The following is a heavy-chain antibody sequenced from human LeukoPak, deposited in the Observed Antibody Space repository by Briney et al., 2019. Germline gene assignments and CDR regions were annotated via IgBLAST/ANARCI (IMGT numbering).Heavy chain of an antibody. CDR3: AREGRGSGHWAGFDF. Sequence: VASVKVSCKTSGYTFSDHYVQWLRQAPGQGLEWMGWINPYSGDTSSARKSQGRVTMTKDTSITRAYLELTGLTSDDTAIYYCAREGRGSGHWAGFDFWGQGALVTVSS. CDR1: GYTFSDHY. J-gene: IGHJ4*02. D-gene: IGHD7-27*01. V-gene: IGHV1-2*02. CDR2: INPYSGDT.